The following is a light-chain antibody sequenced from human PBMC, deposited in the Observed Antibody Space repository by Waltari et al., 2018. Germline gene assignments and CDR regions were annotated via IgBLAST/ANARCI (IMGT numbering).Light chain of an antibody. J-gene: IGKJ1*01. CDR2: LGS. CDR3: MQSLLALWT. Sequence: DIVMTQSPFSLPVTPGEPASISCRSSQSPLHRNGNNYLDWYLHKPGQYPQLLIYLGSNRASRVPDRFSASGSGTDFTLKISRVEAEDVGVYYCMQSLLALWTFGQGTKVEIK. V-gene: IGKV2-28*01. CDR1: QSPLHRNGNNY.